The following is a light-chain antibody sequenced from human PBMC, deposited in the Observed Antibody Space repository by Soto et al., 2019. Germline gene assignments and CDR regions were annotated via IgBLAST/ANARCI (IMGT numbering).Light chain of an antibody. Sequence: QSVLTQPPSTSGTPGQSVSLSCSGSSSNIGSNTVSWDQHLPGTAPKLLIYGNIQRPSVVPDRFSGSKSGTSASLAISGLQSEDEADYYCAAWDDSLSGWVFGGGTKLTVL. CDR3: AAWDDSLSGWV. V-gene: IGLV1-44*01. J-gene: IGLJ3*02. CDR2: GNI. CDR1: SSNIGSNT.